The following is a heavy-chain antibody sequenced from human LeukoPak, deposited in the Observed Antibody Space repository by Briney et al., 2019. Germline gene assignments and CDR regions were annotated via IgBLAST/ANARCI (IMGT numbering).Heavy chain of an antibody. CDR1: GFTFSSYS. CDR2: ISSSSSYI. D-gene: IGHD5-24*01. V-gene: IGHV3-21*01. J-gene: IGHJ4*02. Sequence: GGSLRLSCAASGFTFSSYSMNWVRQAPGKGLEWVSSISSSSSYIYYADSVKGRFTISRDNAKNSLYLQMNSLRAEDTAVYYCARDGESRDGRRFDYWGQGTLVTVSS. CDR3: ARDGESRDGRRFDY.